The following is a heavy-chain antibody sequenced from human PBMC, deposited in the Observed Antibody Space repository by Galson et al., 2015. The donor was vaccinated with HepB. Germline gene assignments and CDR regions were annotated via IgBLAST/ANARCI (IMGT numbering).Heavy chain of an antibody. CDR1: GYTFTSYY. V-gene: IGHV1-46*01. D-gene: IGHD3-22*01. CDR3: ARGPPNYYDSSGYYRKRNSEYFQH. J-gene: IGHJ1*01. Sequence: SVKVSCKASGYTFTSYYMHWVRQAPGQGLEWMGIINPSGGSTSYAQKFQGRVTMTRDTSTSTVYMELSSLRSEDTAVYYCARGPPNYYDSSGYYRKRNSEYFQHWGQGTLVTVSS. CDR2: INPSGGST.